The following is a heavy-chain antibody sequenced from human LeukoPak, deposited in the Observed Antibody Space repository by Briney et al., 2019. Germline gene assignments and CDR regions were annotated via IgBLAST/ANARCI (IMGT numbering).Heavy chain of an antibody. CDR3: ARELYYYDSSGYYYVLGGPDAFDI. J-gene: IGHJ3*02. V-gene: IGHV3-9*01. D-gene: IGHD3-22*01. Sequence: GRSLRLSCAAPGFTFDDYAMHWVRQAPGKGLEWVSGISWNSGSTSYADSVKGRFTISRDNAKNTLYLQMNSLRAEDTAVYYCARELYYYDSSGYYYVLGGPDAFDIWGQGTMVTVSS. CDR1: GFTFDDYA. CDR2: ISWNSGST.